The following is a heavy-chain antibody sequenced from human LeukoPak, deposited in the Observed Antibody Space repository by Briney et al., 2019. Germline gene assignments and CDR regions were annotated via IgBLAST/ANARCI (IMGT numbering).Heavy chain of an antibody. D-gene: IGHD2-2*01. J-gene: IGHJ6*03. CDR3: ARGYCSSTSCRPYYYYMDV. V-gene: IGHV4-4*02. Sequence: GSLRLSCAASGFTFSSYGMSWVRQAPGKGLEWIGEIYHSGITNSNPSLKSRVTISVDKSKNQFSLKLSSVTAADTAVYYCARGYCSSTSCRPYYYYMDVWGKGTTVTVSS. CDR2: IYHSGIT. CDR1: GFTFSSYGM.